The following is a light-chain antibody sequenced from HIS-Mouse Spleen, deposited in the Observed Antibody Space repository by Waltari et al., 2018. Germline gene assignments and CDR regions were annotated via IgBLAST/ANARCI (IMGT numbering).Light chain of an antibody. CDR3: SSYTSSSFNVV. CDR2: DVS. V-gene: IGLV2-14*03. J-gene: IGLJ2*01. CDR1: SSDVGCYNY. Sequence: QSALTQPASVSGSPGQSITIPCTGTSSDVGCYNYVPWYQQHPGKAPKLMIYDVSNRPSGVSNRFSGSKSGNTASLTISGLQAEDEADYYCSSYTSSSFNVVFGGGTKLTVL.